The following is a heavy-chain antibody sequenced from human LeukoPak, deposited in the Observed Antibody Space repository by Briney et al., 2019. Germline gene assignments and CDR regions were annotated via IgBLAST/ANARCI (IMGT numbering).Heavy chain of an antibody. CDR2: MRLAGSVT. V-gene: IGHV3-7*01. J-gene: IGHJ4*02. CDR1: ASTFSRSY. D-gene: IGHD3-10*01. CDR3: VMDRGAR. Sequence: GGSLRLSCAASASTFSRSYMGWVRQAPGKGLEWVALMRLAGSVTYYVESVKGRFTISRDNTKNLLYLHMNSLRAEDTAVYYCVMDRGARWGQGTLVTVSS.